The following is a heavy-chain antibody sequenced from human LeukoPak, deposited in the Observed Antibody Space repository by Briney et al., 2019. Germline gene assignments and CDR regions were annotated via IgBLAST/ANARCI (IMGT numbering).Heavy chain of an antibody. CDR1: GFTFSSYG. D-gene: IGHD6-13*01. Sequence: PGGSLRPSCAASGFTFSSYGMHWVRQAPGKGLEWVAVISYDGSNKYYADSVKGRFTISRDNSKNTLYLQMNSLRAEDTAVYYCAKDPKYSSSWYSESYYFDYWGQGTLVTVSS. CDR3: AKDPKYSSSWYSESYYFDY. CDR2: ISYDGSNK. V-gene: IGHV3-30*18. J-gene: IGHJ4*02.